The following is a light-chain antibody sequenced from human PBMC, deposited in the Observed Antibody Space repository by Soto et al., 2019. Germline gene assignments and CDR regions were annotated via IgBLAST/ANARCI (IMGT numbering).Light chain of an antibody. Sequence: DIQMTQSPSSLSASVGDRVTITCRASQGISSYLAWYQQRPGKVPKVLIYAASTLHSRVPSRFSGSGSGTDFTLTISNVQPEDVATYYCQNYYNAPETFGQGTKVEIK. CDR3: QNYYNAPET. CDR2: AAS. CDR1: QGISSY. V-gene: IGKV1-27*01. J-gene: IGKJ1*01.